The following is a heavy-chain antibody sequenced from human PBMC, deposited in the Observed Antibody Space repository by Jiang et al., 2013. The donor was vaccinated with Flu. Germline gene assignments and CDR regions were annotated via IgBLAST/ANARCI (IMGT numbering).Heavy chain of an antibody. CDR3: ASWRSIAARPGHYYYGMDV. Sequence: SQTLSLTCAISGDSVSSNSAAWNWIRQSPSRGLEWLGRTYYRSKWYNDYAVSVKSRITINPDTSKNQFSLQLNSVTPEDTAVYYCASWRSIAARPGHYYYGMDVWGPKGTTVTGLL. D-gene: IGHD6-6*01. CDR2: TYYRSKWYN. CDR1: GDSVSSNSAA. V-gene: IGHV6-1*01. J-gene: IGHJ6*01.